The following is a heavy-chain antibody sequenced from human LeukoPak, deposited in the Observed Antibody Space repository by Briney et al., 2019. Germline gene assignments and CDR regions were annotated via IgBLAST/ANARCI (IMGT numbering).Heavy chain of an antibody. D-gene: IGHD4-17*01. V-gene: IGHV4-30-4*01. CDR3: ARTSDDYENWFDP. CDR2: IYYSGST. CDR1: GGSISSGDYY. J-gene: IGHJ5*02. Sequence: SETLSLTCTVSGGSISSGDYYWSWIRQPPGKGLEWIGYIYYSGSTYYNPSLKSRVTISVDTSKNQFSLKLSSVTAADTAVYYCARTSDDYENWFDPWGQGTLVTVSS.